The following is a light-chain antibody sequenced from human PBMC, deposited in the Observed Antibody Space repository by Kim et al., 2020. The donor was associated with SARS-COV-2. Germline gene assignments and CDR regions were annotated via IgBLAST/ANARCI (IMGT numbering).Light chain of an antibody. V-gene: IGLV10-54*01. CDR3: SAWDSSLSAWV. CDR2: RNN. CDR1: SNNVGDQG. J-gene: IGLJ3*02. Sequence: QAGLTQPPSVSKDLRQTATLTCTGNSNNVGDQGAAWLQHHQGHPPKLLSYRNNNRPSGISERLSASRSGNTASLTITGLQPEDEADYYCSAWDSSLSAWVFGGGTQLTV.